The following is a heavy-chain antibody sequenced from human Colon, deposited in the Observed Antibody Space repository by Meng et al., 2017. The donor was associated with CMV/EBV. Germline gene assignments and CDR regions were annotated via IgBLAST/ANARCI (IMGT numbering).Heavy chain of an antibody. D-gene: IGHD2-2*01. CDR1: VGSISSYY. J-gene: IGHJ4*02. Sequence: QVQLQESGAGLVKPSETLSLTCTVSVGSISSYYWSWIRQPPGKGLEWIGYIYYSGSTNYNPSLKSRVTISVDTSKNQFSLKLSSVTAADTAVYYCARGDVVVRNWGQGTLVTVSS. CDR2: IYYSGST. CDR3: ARGDVVVRN. V-gene: IGHV4-59*01.